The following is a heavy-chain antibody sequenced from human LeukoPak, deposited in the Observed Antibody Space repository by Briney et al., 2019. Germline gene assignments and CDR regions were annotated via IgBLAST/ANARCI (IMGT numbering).Heavy chain of an antibody. CDR3: ARHGGVRGPPSH. CDR2: IYYSGST. V-gene: IGHV4-59*08. D-gene: IGHD3-10*01. J-gene: IGHJ4*02. CDR1: GGSIGSYY. Sequence: SETLSLTCTVSGGSIGSYYWSWIRQPPGKGLEWIGYIYYSGSTNYNPSLKSRVTISVDTSKNQFSLKLSSVTAADTAVYYCARHGGVRGPPSHWGQGTLVAVSS.